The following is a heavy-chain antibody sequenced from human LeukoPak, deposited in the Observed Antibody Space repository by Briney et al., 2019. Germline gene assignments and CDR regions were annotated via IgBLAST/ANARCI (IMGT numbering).Heavy chain of an antibody. CDR1: RGSFSVYY. V-gene: IGHV4-34*01. J-gene: IGHJ5*02. CDR2: INHSGST. D-gene: IGHD3-10*01. Sequence: SETLSLTSAVYRGSFSVYYWSWIRPRPGKGREWIGEINHSGSTNYNPSLKSRVTISVDTSKNPFSLKLSSVTAADTAVYYCARVGRARGVPNWFDPWGQGTLVTVSS. CDR3: ARVGRARGVPNWFDP.